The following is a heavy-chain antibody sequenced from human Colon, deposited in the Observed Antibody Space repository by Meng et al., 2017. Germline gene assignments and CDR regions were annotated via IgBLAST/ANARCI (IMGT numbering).Heavy chain of an antibody. CDR2: ARIDYANT. J-gene: IGHJ4*02. D-gene: IGHD3-16*01. V-gene: IGHV4-61*08. CDR1: GASVRSPDHQ. Sequence: AQLQESGPGLVGPPETLSLICAVSGASVRSPDHQWGWVRQPPGKGLEWIGYARIDYANTNYNPSLKSRVNVSLDTSKNQFSLNVRSVTAADTAVYYCARDYWGSLDFWGQGILVTVSS. CDR3: ARDYWGSLDF.